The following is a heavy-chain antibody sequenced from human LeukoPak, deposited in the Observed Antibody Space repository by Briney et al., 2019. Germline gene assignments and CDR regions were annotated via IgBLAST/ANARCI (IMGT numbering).Heavy chain of an antibody. CDR3: AKDIRDLAAAGTWVDY. CDR2: ISWNSYTI. Sequence: GGSLRLSCAASGFSFDEYAMHWVRQAPGKGLEWGSAISWNSYTIDYADSVKGRFTISRDNAKNSLNLQMNSLRPEDTALYYCAKDIRDLAAAGTWVDYRGQGTLVTVSS. D-gene: IGHD6-13*01. CDR1: GFSFDEYA. J-gene: IGHJ4*02. V-gene: IGHV3-9*01.